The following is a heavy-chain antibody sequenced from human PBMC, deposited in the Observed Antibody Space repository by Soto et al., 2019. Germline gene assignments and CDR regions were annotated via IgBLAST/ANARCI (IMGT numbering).Heavy chain of an antibody. J-gene: IGHJ6*02. Sequence: LRLSCAASRFTFSTYGMHWVRQAPGKGLEWVAVIWYDGSNKYYADSVKGRFTISRDNSKNTLYLQMDSLRAEDTAVYYCARDGTVLMVYANYGMDVWGQGTTVTVSS. V-gene: IGHV3-33*01. D-gene: IGHD2-8*01. CDR3: ARDGTVLMVYANYGMDV. CDR1: RFTFSTYG. CDR2: IWYDGSNK.